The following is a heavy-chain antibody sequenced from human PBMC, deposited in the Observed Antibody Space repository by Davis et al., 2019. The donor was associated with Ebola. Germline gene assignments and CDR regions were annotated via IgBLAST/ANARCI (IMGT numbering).Heavy chain of an antibody. Sequence: ASVKVSCKASGYTFTSYGISWVRQAPGQGLEWMGWISAYNGNTNYAQKLQGRVTMTRNTSISTAYMELRSLRSDDTAVYYCARGWTYYYGSGSYSTRYYFDYWGQGTLVTVSS. CDR2: ISAYNGNT. CDR3: ARGWTYYYGSGSYSTRYYFDY. V-gene: IGHV1-18*01. CDR1: GYTFTSYG. J-gene: IGHJ4*02. D-gene: IGHD3-10*01.